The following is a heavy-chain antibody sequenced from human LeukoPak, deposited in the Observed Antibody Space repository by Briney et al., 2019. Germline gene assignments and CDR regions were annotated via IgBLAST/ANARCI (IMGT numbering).Heavy chain of an antibody. CDR2: IRGGGGSA. CDR1: GFTFSAYA. Sequence: PGGSLRLSCTASGFTFSAYAMMWVRQAPGKGPEWVSAIRGGGGSAFYADSVKGRFTISRDNAKNSLYLQMNSLRAEDTAVYYCARVSGKYSSGWYRYFDYWGQGTLVTVSS. V-gene: IGHV3-23*01. CDR3: ARVSGKYSSGWYRYFDY. D-gene: IGHD6-19*01. J-gene: IGHJ4*02.